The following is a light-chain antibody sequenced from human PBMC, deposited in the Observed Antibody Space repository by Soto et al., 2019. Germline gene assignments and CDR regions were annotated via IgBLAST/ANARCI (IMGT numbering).Light chain of an antibody. CDR3: SSYTSSSTVV. J-gene: IGLJ2*01. Sequence: QSALTQPASVSGSPGQSITISCTGTSSDVGGYNYVSWYQQHPGKAPKLMIYDVSNRHSGVSNRFSGSKSGNTASLTISGLQAEDEADYYCSSYTSSSTVVFGGGTTLTVL. V-gene: IGLV2-14*01. CDR1: SSDVGGYNY. CDR2: DVS.